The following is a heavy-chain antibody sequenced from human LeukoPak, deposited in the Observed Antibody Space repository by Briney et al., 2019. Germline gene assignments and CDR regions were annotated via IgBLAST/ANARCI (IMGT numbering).Heavy chain of an antibody. CDR3: AKDVRVGGGGMDV. D-gene: IGHD1-26*01. Sequence: GGSLRLSCVASGFTFSTYAMTWVRQAPGKGLEWVSLISASGDNTYYADSVKGRFTISRDNSKNTLSLQMNSLRAEDTAVYYCAKDVRVGGGGMDVWGQGTPVTVSS. CDR2: ISASGDNT. CDR1: GFTFSTYA. J-gene: IGHJ6*02. V-gene: IGHV3-23*01.